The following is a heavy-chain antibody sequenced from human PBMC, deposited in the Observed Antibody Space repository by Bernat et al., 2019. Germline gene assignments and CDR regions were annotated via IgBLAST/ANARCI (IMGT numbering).Heavy chain of an antibody. CDR2: ISGSGGST. D-gene: IGHD4-17*01. Sequence: EVQLVESGGGLVQPGGSLRLSCAASGFTFSSYAMSWVRQAPGKGLEWVSAISGSGGSTYYADSVKGRFTISRDNSKNTLYLQMNSLRAEDTAVYYCAREGDYGDYRSAEYFQHWGQGTLVTVSS. V-gene: IGHV3-23*04. CDR1: GFTFSSYA. J-gene: IGHJ1*01. CDR3: AREGDYGDYRSAEYFQH.